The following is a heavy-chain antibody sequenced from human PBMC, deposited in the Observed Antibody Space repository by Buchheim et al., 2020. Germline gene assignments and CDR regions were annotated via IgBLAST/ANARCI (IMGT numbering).Heavy chain of an antibody. CDR3: ARDPLLNGGTLDY. D-gene: IGHD1-1*01. V-gene: IGHV3-74*01. J-gene: IGHJ4*02. CDR2: INSDGSST. Sequence: EVQLVESGGGLVQPGGSLRLSCAASGFTFSDLWMHWVRQTPGKGLMWVSRINSDGSSTIYGESVKGRFTVSRDNAKKKLYLQMNSLRAEDTGVYYCARDPLLNGGTLDYWGQGT. CDR1: GFTFSDLW.